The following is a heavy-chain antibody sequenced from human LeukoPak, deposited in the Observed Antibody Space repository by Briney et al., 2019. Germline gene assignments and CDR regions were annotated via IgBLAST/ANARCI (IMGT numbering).Heavy chain of an antibody. J-gene: IGHJ3*02. D-gene: IGHD2-21*01. CDR1: GYSFTSYW. CDR2: IYPGDSDT. Sequence: GESLKNSCKGSGYSFTSYWIGCVRQMPGKGLEWMGIIYPGDSDTRYSPSFQGQVTISADKSISTAYLQWSSLNASDTAMYYCASLRSYSDAFDIWGQGTMVTVSS. CDR3: ASLRSYSDAFDI. V-gene: IGHV5-51*01.